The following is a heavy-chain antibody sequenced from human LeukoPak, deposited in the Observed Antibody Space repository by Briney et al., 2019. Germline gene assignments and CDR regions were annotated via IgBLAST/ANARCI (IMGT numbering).Heavy chain of an antibody. Sequence: PGGSLRLSCAASGFTFSSYGMHWVRQAPGKGLEWVAFIRYDGSNKYYADSVKGRFTISRDNAKNSLYLQMNSLRAEDTAVYYCARPIDTYSNDGAFDIWGQGTMVTVSS. CDR2: IRYDGSNK. J-gene: IGHJ3*02. CDR3: ARPIDTYSNDGAFDI. CDR1: GFTFSSYG. V-gene: IGHV3-30*02. D-gene: IGHD4-11*01.